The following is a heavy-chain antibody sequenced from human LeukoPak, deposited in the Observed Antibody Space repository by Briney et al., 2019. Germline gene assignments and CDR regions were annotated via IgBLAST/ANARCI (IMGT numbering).Heavy chain of an antibody. CDR2: ISYDGSNK. CDR3: ARGPRLVDAFDI. CDR1: GFTFSSYA. Sequence: GGSLRLSCAASGFTFSSYAMHWVRQAPGKGLEWVAVISYDGSNKYYADSVKGRFTISRDNSKNTLYLQMNSLRAEDTAVYYCARGPRLVDAFDIWGQGTMVTVSS. D-gene: IGHD6-19*01. J-gene: IGHJ3*02. V-gene: IGHV3-30-3*01.